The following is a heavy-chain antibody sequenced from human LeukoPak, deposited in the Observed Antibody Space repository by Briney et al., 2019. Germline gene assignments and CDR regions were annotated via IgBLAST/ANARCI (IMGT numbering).Heavy chain of an antibody. CDR2: IIPIFGTA. J-gene: IGHJ4*02. CDR1: GYTFTGYY. Sequence: SVKVSCKASGYTFTGYYMHWVRQAPGQGLEWMGGIIPIFGTANYAQRFQGRVTITADKSTSTAYMELSSLRSEDTAVYYCARGGRTYYYDSSGYYCDYWGQGTLVTVSS. D-gene: IGHD3-22*01. V-gene: IGHV1-69*06. CDR3: ARGGRTYYYDSSGYYCDY.